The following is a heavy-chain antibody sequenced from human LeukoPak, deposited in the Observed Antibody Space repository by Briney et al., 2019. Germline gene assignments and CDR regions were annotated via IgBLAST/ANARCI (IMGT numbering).Heavy chain of an antibody. D-gene: IGHD1-26*01. J-gene: IGHJ4*01. Sequence: SETLSLTCTVSGGSISSGSYYWSWIRQPAGKGLEWIGRIYTSGSTNYNPSLKSRVTISVDTSKNQFSLKQRAVSAADTAVYYCARDRYKWELSDWGHGTLVTVSS. V-gene: IGHV4-61*02. CDR1: GGSISSGSYY. CDR3: ARDRYKWELSD. CDR2: IYTSGST.